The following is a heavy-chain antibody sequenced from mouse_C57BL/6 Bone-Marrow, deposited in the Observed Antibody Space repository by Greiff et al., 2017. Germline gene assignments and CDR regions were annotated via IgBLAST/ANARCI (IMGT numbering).Heavy chain of an antibody. J-gene: IGHJ4*01. CDR2: IYPGDGDT. CDR3: ARHEDGTIGHAMDY. CDR1: GYAFSSYW. D-gene: IGHD4-1*01. V-gene: IGHV1-80*01. Sequence: VKLMESGAELVKPGASVKISCKASGYAFSSYWMNWVKQRPGKGLEWIGQIYPGDGDTNYNGKFKGKATLTADKSSSTAYMQLSSLTSEDSAVYFCARHEDGTIGHAMDYWGQGTSVTVSS.